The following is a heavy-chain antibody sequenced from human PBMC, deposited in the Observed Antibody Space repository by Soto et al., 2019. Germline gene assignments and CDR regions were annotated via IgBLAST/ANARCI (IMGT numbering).Heavy chain of an antibody. CDR1: GASISSSGFH. CDR2: VFYSGSA. CDR3: ATARGGDSGGYFHH. J-gene: IGHJ1*01. Sequence: QLQLQESGPGLVRPSETLSLTCSVSGASISSSGFHWGWIRQPPGKGLECIGNVFYSGSAYYNPSLKSRVTISLDTSKNQFSLKLTSVTAADTAVYYCATARGGDSGGYFHHWGQGTLVTVAS. D-gene: IGHD4-17*01. V-gene: IGHV4-39*01.